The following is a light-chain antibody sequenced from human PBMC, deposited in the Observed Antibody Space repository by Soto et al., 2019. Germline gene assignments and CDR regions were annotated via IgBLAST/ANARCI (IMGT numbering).Light chain of an antibody. CDR3: QQYGSSTIT. J-gene: IGKJ5*01. V-gene: IGKV3-20*01. Sequence: EIVMTQSPATLSVSPGERATLSCRASQSISSNFLAWYQQKRGQAPRLLIHGASNRATGIPDRFSGSGSGIDFTLTITRLEPEDFAVYYCQQYGSSTITFGQGTRLEI. CDR2: GAS. CDR1: QSISSNF.